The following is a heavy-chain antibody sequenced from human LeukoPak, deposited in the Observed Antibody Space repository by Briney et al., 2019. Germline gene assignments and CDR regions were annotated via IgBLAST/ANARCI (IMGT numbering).Heavy chain of an antibody. Sequence: PGGSLRLSCAASGFTFSSYSMNWVRQAPGKGLEWVSSISSSSNYIYYADSVKGRFTISRDNPKNTLYLQMNSLRAEDTAVYYCARAEKWLQLELDYWGQGALVTVSS. CDR1: GFTFSSYS. V-gene: IGHV3-21*01. D-gene: IGHD5-24*01. J-gene: IGHJ4*02. CDR3: ARAEKWLQLELDY. CDR2: ISSSSNYI.